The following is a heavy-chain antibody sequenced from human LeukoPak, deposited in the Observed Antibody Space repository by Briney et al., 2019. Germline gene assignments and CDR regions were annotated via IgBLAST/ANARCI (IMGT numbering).Heavy chain of an antibody. CDR3: ARETGGGSS. CDR1: GFTFDNYG. V-gene: IGHV3-20*04. CDR2: INWNGGTT. J-gene: IGHJ5*02. D-gene: IGHD2-15*01. Sequence: GGSLRPSCAASGFTFDNYGMSWVRQAPGKGLEWVSGINWNGGTTGYADSVKGRFTISRDNAKNSLYLQMNNLRAEDTAFYYCARETGGGSSWGQGTLVTVSS.